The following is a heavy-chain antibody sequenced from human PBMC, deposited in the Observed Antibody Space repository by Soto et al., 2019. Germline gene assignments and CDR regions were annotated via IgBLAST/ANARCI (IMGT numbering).Heavy chain of an antibody. Sequence: PGGSLRLSCADSGFTFSRYSMNWVRQAPGKGLEWVSYISSSSSTIYYADSVKGRFTISRDNAKNSLYLQMNSLRDEDTAVYYCAREEAIRFLEWVYYYYGMDVWGQGTTVTVSS. CDR2: ISSSSSTI. D-gene: IGHD3-3*01. V-gene: IGHV3-48*02. J-gene: IGHJ6*02. CDR1: GFTFSRYS. CDR3: AREEAIRFLEWVYYYYGMDV.